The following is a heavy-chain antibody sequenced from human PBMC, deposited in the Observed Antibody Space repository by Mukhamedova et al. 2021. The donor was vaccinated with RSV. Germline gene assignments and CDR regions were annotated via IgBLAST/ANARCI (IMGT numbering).Heavy chain of an antibody. CDR3: EKARRGSGGWGWFDP. CDR2: SGSSGI. V-gene: IGHV3-23*01. J-gene: IGHJ5*02. Sequence: SGSSGINAEYMGGRFTISRDKSKNTLYLQMKSLRAEDTAVYYCEKARRGSGGWGWFDPWGQGTLVTVSS. D-gene: IGHD6-19*01.